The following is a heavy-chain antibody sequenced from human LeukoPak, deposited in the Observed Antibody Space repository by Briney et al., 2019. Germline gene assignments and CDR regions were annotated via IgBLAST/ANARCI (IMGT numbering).Heavy chain of an antibody. CDR2: IYHSGST. Sequence: SETLSLTCTVSGGSISSGGYYWSWIRQPPGKGLEWIGYIYHSGSTYYNPSLKSRVTISVDRSKNQFSLKLSSVTAADTAVYYCARHGMQNNRSGYYYEVDYWGQGTLVTVSS. D-gene: IGHD3-22*01. V-gene: IGHV4-30-2*01. CDR1: GGSISSGGYY. CDR3: ARHGMQNNRSGYYYEVDY. J-gene: IGHJ4*02.